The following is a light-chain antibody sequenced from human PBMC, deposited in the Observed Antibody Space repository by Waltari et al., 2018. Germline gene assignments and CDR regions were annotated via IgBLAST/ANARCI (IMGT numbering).Light chain of an antibody. CDR1: SGHSSNV. J-gene: IGLJ3*02. CDR2: VNSDGSH. V-gene: IGLV4-69*01. CDR3: QTGGHGTWV. Sequence: QLVLTQSPSASASLGASVKLTCTLSSGHSSNVIAWHQQQPEKGPRYLMKVNSDGSHSKGDEIPDRFSGSSSGAERYLNISSVQSEDEADYYCQTGGHGTWVFGGGTKLTVL.